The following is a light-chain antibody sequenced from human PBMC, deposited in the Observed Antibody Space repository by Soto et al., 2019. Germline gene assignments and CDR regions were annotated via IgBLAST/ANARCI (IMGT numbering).Light chain of an antibody. Sequence: ELVLPQSPENLGLSPGERATNYCRASQSLSSRNLAWYPQKTGQAPRSLIYGVSSRATGIPDRLSGSGSGTDLNLAISRREPEEFAVYYCQKYDSSPRTCGRGTKVDIK. J-gene: IGKJ1*01. CDR3: QKYDSSPRT. CDR2: GVS. V-gene: IGKV3-20*01. CDR1: QSLSSRN.